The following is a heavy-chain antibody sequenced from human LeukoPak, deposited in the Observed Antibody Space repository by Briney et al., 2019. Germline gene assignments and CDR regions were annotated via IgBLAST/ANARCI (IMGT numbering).Heavy chain of an antibody. V-gene: IGHV4-59*08. CDR3: ARHVKGSTHGFDP. D-gene: IGHD2/OR15-2a*01. CDR1: GGSISSYH. Sequence: SETLSLTCTVSGGSISSYHWSWIRQPPGKGLEWIGYIYYSGSTNHNPSLKSRVTISVDTSKNQFSLKLSSVTAADTAVYYCARHVKGSTHGFDPWGQGTLVTVSS. CDR2: IYYSGST. J-gene: IGHJ5*02.